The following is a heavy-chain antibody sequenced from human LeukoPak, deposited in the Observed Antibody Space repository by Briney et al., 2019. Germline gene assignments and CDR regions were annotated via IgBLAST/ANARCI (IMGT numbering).Heavy chain of an antibody. V-gene: IGHV4-59*01. CDR1: GGSISSYY. CDR3: ARQRARTYYDFWSGYESHFDY. D-gene: IGHD3-3*01. J-gene: IGHJ4*02. Sequence: PSETLSLTCTVSGGSISSYYWSWIRQPPGKGLEWIGYIYYSGSTNYNPSLKSRVTISVDTSKNQFSLKLSSVTAADTAVYYCARQRARTYYDFWSGYESHFDYWGQGTLVTVSS. CDR2: IYYSGST.